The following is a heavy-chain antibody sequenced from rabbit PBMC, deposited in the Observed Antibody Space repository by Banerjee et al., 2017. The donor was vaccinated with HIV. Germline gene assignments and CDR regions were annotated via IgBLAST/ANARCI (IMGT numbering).Heavy chain of an antibody. J-gene: IGHJ4*01. V-gene: IGHV1S45*01. CDR2: IYAGSGGST. CDR1: GFSFSGSYY. CDR3: ARGTYAVSSALLGYFTF. D-gene: IGHD8-1*01. Sequence: QEQLEESGGGLVQPEGSLTLTCTASGFSFSGSYYMCWVRQAPGKGLEWIGCIYAGSGGSTSYANWAKGRFTISSTSSTTVTLQMTSLTAADTATYFCARGTYAVSSALLGYFTFWGPGTLVTVS.